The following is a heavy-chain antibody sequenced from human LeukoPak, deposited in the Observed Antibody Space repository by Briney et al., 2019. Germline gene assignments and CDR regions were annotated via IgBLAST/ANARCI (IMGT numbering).Heavy chain of an antibody. V-gene: IGHV1-2*02. D-gene: IGHD3-9*01. CDR3: ARAHYDILTGYDY. CDR2: INPNSGGT. J-gene: IGHJ4*02. CDR1: GYTFTGYY. Sequence: APVKVSCKASGYTFTGYYMHWVRQAPGQGLEWMGWINPNSGGTNYAQKFQGRVTMTRDTSISTAYMELSRLRSDDTAVYYCARAHYDILTGYDYWGPGTLVTVSS.